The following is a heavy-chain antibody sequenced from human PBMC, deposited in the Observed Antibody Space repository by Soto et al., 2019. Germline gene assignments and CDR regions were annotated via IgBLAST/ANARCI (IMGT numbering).Heavy chain of an antibody. D-gene: IGHD6-13*01. V-gene: IGHV1-46*01. CDR1: GYTRTRYY. J-gene: IGHJ3*02. CDR3: ASLKIGSWYSGAFHI. CDR2: INPSGGST. Sequence: ASVKVPGEASGYTRTRYYMHWVRQAPGQGLEWMGIINPSGGSTSYAQKFQGRVTMTRETSTSTVYMELSSLRSEDTAVYYCASLKIGSWYSGAFHICGQGTLVTVSS.